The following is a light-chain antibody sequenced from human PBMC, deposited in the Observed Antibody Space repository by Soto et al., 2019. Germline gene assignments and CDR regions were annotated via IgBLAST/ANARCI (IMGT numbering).Light chain of an antibody. V-gene: IGKV3-20*01. CDR1: QSVSSSY. CDR2: GAS. CDR3: QQYGSSPWT. J-gene: IGKJ1*01. Sequence: SVFTQSPSALTLSPGEKATLSCRASQSVSSSYLAWYQQKPGQAPRLLIYGASSRATGIPDRFSGSGSGTDFTLTISRLEPEDFAVYYCQQYGSSPWTFGQGTKVDIK.